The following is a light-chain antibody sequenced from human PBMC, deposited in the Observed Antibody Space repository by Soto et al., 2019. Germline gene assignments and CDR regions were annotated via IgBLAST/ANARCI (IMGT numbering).Light chain of an antibody. V-gene: IGKV3-15*01. CDR3: QQCRNWPLT. CDR2: DAS. J-gene: IGKJ4*01. Sequence: EIVMTQSPATLSVSQGEGATLSCKASQNVYNNLAWYQQRPGQPPRLLIYDASTRATGISARFSGSGYGTESTLTISSLQSEDFAVYFCQQCRNWPLTFGGGTK. CDR1: QNVYNN.